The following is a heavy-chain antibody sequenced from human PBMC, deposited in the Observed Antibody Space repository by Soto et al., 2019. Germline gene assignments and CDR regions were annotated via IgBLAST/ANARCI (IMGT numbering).Heavy chain of an antibody. J-gene: IGHJ4*02. CDR1: GGSFTSNNW. V-gene: IGHV4-4*02. D-gene: IGHD6-13*01. CDR2: IYRTGST. CDR3: ATPGIAAAPPYYFDY. Sequence: ASETLSLTCAVSGGSFTSNNWWTWVRQPPGQGLEWIGEIYRTGSTNYNPSLKSRVTISLDKSENQFSLKVTSLTAADTAVYYCATPGIAAAPPYYFDYWGQGTLVTVSS.